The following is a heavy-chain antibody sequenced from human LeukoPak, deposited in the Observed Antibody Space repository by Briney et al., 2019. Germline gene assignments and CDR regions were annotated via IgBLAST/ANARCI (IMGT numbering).Heavy chain of an antibody. CDR3: EDPQEGYCTNGVCYTAYYYYYGMDV. V-gene: IGHV1-68*01. D-gene: IGHD2-8*01. Sequence: EASVTVTFKATGYTFTYCSLHWLPPAPGQGLERMRWITLYNGNTNYAKKFQGRVTITRDMSLRTAYIELSSLRSEDSAVYYWEDPQEGYCTNGVCYTAYYYYYGMDVWGQGTTDTVSS. CDR2: ITLYNGNT. CDR1: GYTFTYCS. J-gene: IGHJ6*02.